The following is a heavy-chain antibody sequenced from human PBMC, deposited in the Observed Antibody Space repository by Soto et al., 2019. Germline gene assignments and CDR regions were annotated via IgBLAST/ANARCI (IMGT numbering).Heavy chain of an antibody. CDR3: ARGFGSGSDYYYYMDV. CDR1: GDSINSDKYY. J-gene: IGHJ6*03. V-gene: IGHV4-39*01. D-gene: IGHD3-10*01. CDR2: IYYRGNT. Sequence: PSETLSLTCCVSGDSINSDKYYWGWIRQPPGKGLEWIGSIYYRGNTYYNPSLKTRVTISVDTSKNQFSLKLSSVTAADTAVYYCARGFGSGSDYYYYMDVWGKGTTVTVSS.